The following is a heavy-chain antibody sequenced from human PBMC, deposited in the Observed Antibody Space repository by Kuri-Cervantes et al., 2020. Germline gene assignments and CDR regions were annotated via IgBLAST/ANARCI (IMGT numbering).Heavy chain of an antibody. D-gene: IGHD3-10*01. Sequence: GESLKISCAASGFTFSNYAMNWVRLAPGKGLEWVSVVTTGGGKAFYADFVKGRFTISRDNSKNTLYLQMNSLRAEDTAVYYCAKDGWFGDLGDWGQGTLVTSPQ. V-gene: IGHV3-23*01. CDR3: AKDGWFGDLGD. CDR2: VTTGGGKA. J-gene: IGHJ4*02. CDR1: GFTFSNYA.